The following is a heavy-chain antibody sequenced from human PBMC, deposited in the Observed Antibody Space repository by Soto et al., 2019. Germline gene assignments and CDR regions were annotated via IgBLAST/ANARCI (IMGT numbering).Heavy chain of an antibody. V-gene: IGHV5-51*01. D-gene: IGHD6-13*01. Sequence: GESLKISCQASGYSSANFWIGWVRQMPGKGLEWMGFIHFVGSDTRYTPPFQDQVTISADKSINTAYLQWNSLRASDTAIFYCAIATHGTSYFDYLGQGTLVTVSS. CDR2: IHFVGSDT. CDR3: AIATHGTSYFDY. J-gene: IGHJ4*02. CDR1: GYSSANFW.